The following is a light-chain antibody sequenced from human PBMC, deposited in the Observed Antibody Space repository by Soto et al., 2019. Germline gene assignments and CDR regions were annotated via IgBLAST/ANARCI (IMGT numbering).Light chain of an antibody. CDR2: DAS. J-gene: IGKJ1*01. V-gene: IGKV1-33*01. CDR1: QDISNY. Sequence: DIQMTQPPSSLSASVGDRVTITCQASQDISNYLNWYQQKPGKAPKLLIYDASNLETGVPSRFSGSGSGTDFTFTISSLQPEDIATYYCQQYDNLPTFGQGTKVDIK. CDR3: QQYDNLPT.